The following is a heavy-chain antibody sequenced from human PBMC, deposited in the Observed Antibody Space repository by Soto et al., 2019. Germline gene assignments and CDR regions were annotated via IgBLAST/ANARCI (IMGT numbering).Heavy chain of an antibody. CDR2: IYYSGST. CDR3: ARDRGYFSSTSCYSDWFDP. CDR1: GGSISSYY. Sequence: SETLSLTCTVSGGSISSYYWSWIRQPPGKGLEWIGYIYYSGSTNYNPSLKSRVTISVDTSKNQFSLKLSSVTAADTAVYYCARDRGYFSSTSCYSDWFDPCGQRSLVPVSA. V-gene: IGHV4-59*01. D-gene: IGHD2-2*01. J-gene: IGHJ5*02.